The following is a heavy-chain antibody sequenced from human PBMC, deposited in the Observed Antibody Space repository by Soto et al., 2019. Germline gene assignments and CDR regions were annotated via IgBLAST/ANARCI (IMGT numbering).Heavy chain of an antibody. CDR3: ARGGRYDFWSGYSGNWFDP. J-gene: IGHJ5*02. V-gene: IGHV4-59*01. D-gene: IGHD3-3*01. CDR1: GGSISSYY. Sequence: PSETLSLACTVSGGSISSYYWGWIRQPPGKGLEWIGYIYYSGSTNYNPSLKSRVTISVDTSRKQFSLKLSSVTAADTAVYYCARGGRYDFWSGYSGNWFDPWGQGTLVTVSS. CDR2: IYYSGST.